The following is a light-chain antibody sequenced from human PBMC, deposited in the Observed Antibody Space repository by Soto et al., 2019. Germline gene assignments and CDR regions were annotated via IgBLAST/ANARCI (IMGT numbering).Light chain of an antibody. CDR3: QSYDSSLRGVV. J-gene: IGLJ2*01. Sequence: QSLLTQPPSVSGAPGQRDTISCTGSSSNIGAGYDVHWYQQLPGTAPKLLIYGNSNRPSGVPDRFSGSKSGTSASLAITGLQAEDEADYYCQSYDSSLRGVVFGGGTKLTVL. CDR2: GNS. CDR1: SSNIGAGYD. V-gene: IGLV1-40*01.